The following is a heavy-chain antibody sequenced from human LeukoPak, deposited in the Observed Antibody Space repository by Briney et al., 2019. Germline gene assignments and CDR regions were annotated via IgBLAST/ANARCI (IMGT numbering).Heavy chain of an antibody. CDR1: GFTFSSYA. CDR3: ARGPPLFDP. V-gene: IGHV3-30-3*01. CDR2: ISYDGSNK. J-gene: IGHJ5*02. Sequence: GGSLRLSCAASGFTFSSYAMHWVRQAPGKGLEWVAVISYDGSNKYYADSVKGRFTISRDNSKNTLYLQMNSLRAEDTAVYYCARGPPLFDPWGQGTLVAVSS.